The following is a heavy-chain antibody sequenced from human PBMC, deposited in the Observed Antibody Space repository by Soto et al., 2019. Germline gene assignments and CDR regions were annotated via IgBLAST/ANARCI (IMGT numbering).Heavy chain of an antibody. CDR1: GFTFSSYG. CDR3: ARGAWRGYAFDI. Sequence: QVQLVESGGGVVQPGRSLRLSCAASGFTFSSYGMHWVRQAPGKGLEWVAVIWYDGSNKYYADSVKGRFTISRDNSKNTLYLQMNSLRAEDTAVYYCARGAWRGYAFDIWGQGTMVTVSS. J-gene: IGHJ3*02. V-gene: IGHV3-33*01. CDR2: IWYDGSNK. D-gene: IGHD3-10*01.